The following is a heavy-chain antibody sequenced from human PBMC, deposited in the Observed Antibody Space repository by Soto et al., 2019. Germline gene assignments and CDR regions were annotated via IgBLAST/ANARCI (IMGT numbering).Heavy chain of an antibody. CDR1: GFTLSNHW. D-gene: IGHD1-26*01. V-gene: IGHV3-74*03. CDR3: ARGPGHGGSYYEH. J-gene: IGHJ4*02. Sequence: GGSLRLSCVASGFTLSNHWMYWVRQVPGKGLVWVSRISTDGSKTEYADSVQGRFTISRDNAKNTMFLQVDSLRVEDTGVYYCARGPGHGGSYYEHWGQGTLVTVSS. CDR2: ISTDGSKT.